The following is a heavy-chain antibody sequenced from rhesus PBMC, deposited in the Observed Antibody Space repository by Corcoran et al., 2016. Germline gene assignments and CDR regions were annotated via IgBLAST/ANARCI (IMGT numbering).Heavy chain of an antibody. CDR1: GYSISSGYD. CDR3: AREYGSIFDY. V-gene: IGHV4-76*01. Sequence: QVQLQESGPGLVKPSETLSLTCAVSGYSISSGYDWSWIRQPPGKGLEWIGDIYGSSGSTNYNPSLTNRVTISKDTSKSQFSLKLSSVTASDSAVYYCAREYGSIFDYWGQGVLVTVSS. D-gene: IGHD4-29*01. CDR2: IYGSSGST. J-gene: IGHJ4*01.